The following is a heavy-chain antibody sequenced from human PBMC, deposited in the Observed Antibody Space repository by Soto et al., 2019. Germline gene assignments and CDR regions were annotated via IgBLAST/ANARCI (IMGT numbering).Heavy chain of an antibody. J-gene: IGHJ6*02. D-gene: IGHD6-13*01. V-gene: IGHV4-30-4*01. CDR1: GGSISSGDYY. CDR3: ARANRRNPGIAAAGNYGMDV. Sequence: SETLSLTCTVSGGSISSGDYYWSWIRQPPGKGLEWIGYIYYSGSTYYNPSLKSRVTISVDTSKNQFSLKLSSVTAADTAVYYCARANRRNPGIAAAGNYGMDVWGQGTTVTVSS. CDR2: IYYSGST.